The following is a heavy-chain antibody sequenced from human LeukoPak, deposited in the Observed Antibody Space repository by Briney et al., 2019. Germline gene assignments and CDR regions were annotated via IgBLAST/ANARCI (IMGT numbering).Heavy chain of an antibody. CDR1: GGSISSGSYY. V-gene: IGHV4-61*02. J-gene: IGHJ4*02. CDR2: FYTSGST. Sequence: SETLSLTCTVSGGSISSGSYYWSWIRQPAGKRLEWIGRFYTSGSTNYNPSLKSRVTISVDTPKNQFYLKLNSVTAADTAVYHCARIDSSVAYWGQGTLVTVSS. CDR3: ARIDSSVAY. D-gene: IGHD6-25*01.